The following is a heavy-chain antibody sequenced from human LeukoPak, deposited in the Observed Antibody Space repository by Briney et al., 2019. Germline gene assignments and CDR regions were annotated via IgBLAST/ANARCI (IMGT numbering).Heavy chain of an antibody. J-gene: IGHJ3*02. CDR2: IYYSGST. V-gene: IGHV4-30-4*01. D-gene: IGHD2-21*02. Sequence: SSETLSLTCTVSGGSISSGDYYWSWIRQPPGKGLEWIGYIYYSGSTYYNPSLKSRVTISVDTSKNQFSLKLSSVTAADAAVYYCARLDIVVVTGDAFDIWGQGTMVTVSS. CDR3: ARLDIVVVTGDAFDI. CDR1: GGSISSGDYY.